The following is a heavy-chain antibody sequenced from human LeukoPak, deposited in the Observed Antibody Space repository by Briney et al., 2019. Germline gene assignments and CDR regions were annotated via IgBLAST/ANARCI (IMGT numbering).Heavy chain of an antibody. CDR1: GFTFSSYE. CDR3: ARGITMVRAFDY. J-gene: IGHJ4*02. CDR2: ISSSGSTI. V-gene: IGHV3-48*03. Sequence: GGSPRLSCAASGFTFSSYEMNWVRQAPGKGLEWVSYISSSGSTIYYADSVKGRFTISRDNAKNSLYLQMNSLRAEDTAVYYCARGITMVRAFDYWGQGTLVTVSS. D-gene: IGHD3-10*01.